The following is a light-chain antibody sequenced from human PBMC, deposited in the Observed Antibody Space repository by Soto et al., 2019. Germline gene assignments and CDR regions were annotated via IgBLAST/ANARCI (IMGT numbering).Light chain of an antibody. CDR2: GAS. V-gene: IGKV3-20*01. Sequence: EIVLTQSPGTLSLSPGERATLSCRASQSVSSNYLAWYQQKPGQAPRLLIYGASSRATGIPDRFSGSGSGTHFTLTIIRLEPQDFAVYYCQQYGGSPRVTFGGGTKVEIK. CDR3: QQYGGSPRVT. J-gene: IGKJ4*01. CDR1: QSVSSNY.